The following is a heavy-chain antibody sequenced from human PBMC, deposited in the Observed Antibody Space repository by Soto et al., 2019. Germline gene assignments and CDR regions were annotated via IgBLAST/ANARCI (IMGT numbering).Heavy chain of an antibody. CDR3: ARGVCTSCYSGLNYFDP. D-gene: IGHD2-2*02. Sequence: QVQLVQSGAEVKKPGASVKVSCKASGYTITNYYMHWVRQAPGQGLEWMGVINPSSHTTNYAQKFQGRVTMTTDTSTGTVFMDLSSLRSEDTAVYFCARGVCTSCYSGLNYFDPWGQGTLVTVSS. CDR2: INPSSHTT. J-gene: IGHJ5*02. V-gene: IGHV1-46*01. CDR1: GYTITNYY.